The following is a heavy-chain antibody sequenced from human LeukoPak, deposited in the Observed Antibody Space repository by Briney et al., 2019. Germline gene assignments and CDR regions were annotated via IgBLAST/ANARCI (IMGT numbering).Heavy chain of an antibody. V-gene: IGHV3-23*01. D-gene: IGHD3-22*01. J-gene: IGHJ4*02. Sequence: GGSLRLSCAASGFTFSSYAMTWVRQPPGKGLEGVSSITGSTGSTYYADSVKGRFTISRDNSKDTLYLQMNSLRAEDTAVYYCAKVRDSSGYYFDYWGQGTLVTVSS. CDR1: GFTFSSYA. CDR3: AKVRDSSGYYFDY. CDR2: ITGSTGST.